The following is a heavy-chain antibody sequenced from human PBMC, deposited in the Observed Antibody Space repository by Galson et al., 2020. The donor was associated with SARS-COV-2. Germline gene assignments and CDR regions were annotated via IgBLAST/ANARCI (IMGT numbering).Heavy chain of an antibody. J-gene: IGHJ2*01. D-gene: IGHD2-2*01. CDR1: GFTFSSYW. V-gene: IGHV3-7*01. Sequence: GESLKISCAASGFTFSSYWMSWIRQAPGKGLEWVANIKQDGSEKYYVDSVKGRFTISRDNAKNSLYLQMNSLRAEDTAVYYCARAQYCSSTSCYAWYFDLWGRGTLVTVSS. CDR2: IKQDGSEK. CDR3: ARAQYCSSTSCYAWYFDL.